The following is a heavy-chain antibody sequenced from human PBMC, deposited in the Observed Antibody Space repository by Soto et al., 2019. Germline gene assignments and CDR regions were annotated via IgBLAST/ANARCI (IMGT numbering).Heavy chain of an antibody. J-gene: IGHJ4*02. CDR1: GGSISGSA. Sequence: SETLSLTCTISGGSISGSAWSWIRQPPGKGLEWIGFIHDSGSYNSKSSLRSRLNISFGPSSNQFSLSLRSVTAADTAVYYCALYYYDSSGYYSSPIDYWGQGTLVTVSS. CDR3: ALYYYDSSGYYSSPIDY. CDR2: IHDSGSY. D-gene: IGHD3-22*01. V-gene: IGHV4-59*03.